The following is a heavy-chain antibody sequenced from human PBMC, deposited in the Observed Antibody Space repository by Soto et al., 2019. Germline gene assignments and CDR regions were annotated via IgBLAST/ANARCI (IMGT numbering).Heavy chain of an antibody. J-gene: IGHJ6*03. CDR3: ARLNYRLYCYYMDV. V-gene: IGHV1-8*01. D-gene: IGHD4-4*01. Sequence: ASVKGSCNASGYSFTSYDINWVRQATGQGLERMGWMNPNSCNTGYAQKFQGRVTMTRNTSISTAYMELSSLISEDTAVYYCARLNYRLYCYYMDVWGKGTTVTVSS. CDR1: GYSFTSYD. CDR2: MNPNSCNT.